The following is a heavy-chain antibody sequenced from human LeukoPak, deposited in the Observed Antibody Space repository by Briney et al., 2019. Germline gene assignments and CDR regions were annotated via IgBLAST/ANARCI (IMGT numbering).Heavy chain of an antibody. CDR3: ARDSRSSSVWYFDV. D-gene: IGHD6-6*01. V-gene: IGHV4-4*07. Sequence: SETLSLTCTVSGDSISSYYWSWIRQPAGKGLEWIGRVYHSGSTNHNPSLKSRVTMSVDTSKNRCSLKLSSVTAADTAVYYCARDSRSSSVWYFDVWGRGTLVTVSS. CDR2: VYHSGST. CDR1: GDSISSYY. J-gene: IGHJ2*01.